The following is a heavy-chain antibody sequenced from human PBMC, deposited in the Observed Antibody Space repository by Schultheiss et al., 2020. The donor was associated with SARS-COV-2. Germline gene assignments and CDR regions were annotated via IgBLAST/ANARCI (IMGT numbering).Heavy chain of an antibody. V-gene: IGHV3-23*01. CDR1: GFTFSSYA. D-gene: IGHD2-2*01. CDR3: AKDASRYCSSTSCFS. CDR2: ISGSGGST. Sequence: GESLKISCAASGFTFSSYAMNWVRQAPGKGLEWVSAISGSGGSTYYADSVKGRFTISRDNSKNTLYLQMNSLRAEDTAVYYCAKDASRYCSSTSCFSWGQGTLVTVSS. J-gene: IGHJ5*02.